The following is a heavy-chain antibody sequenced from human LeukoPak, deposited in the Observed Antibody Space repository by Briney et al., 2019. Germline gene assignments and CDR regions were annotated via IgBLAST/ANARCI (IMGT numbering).Heavy chain of an antibody. CDR3: ARQDYYDSSGYIDY. Sequence: GESLKISCKGSGYSFTSYWIGRVRQMPGKGLGWMGIIYPGDSDTRYSPSFQGQVTISADKSISTAYLQWSSLKASDTAMYYCARQDYYDSSGYIDYWGQGTLVTVSS. CDR2: IYPGDSDT. D-gene: IGHD3-22*01. J-gene: IGHJ4*02. CDR1: GYSFTSYW. V-gene: IGHV5-51*01.